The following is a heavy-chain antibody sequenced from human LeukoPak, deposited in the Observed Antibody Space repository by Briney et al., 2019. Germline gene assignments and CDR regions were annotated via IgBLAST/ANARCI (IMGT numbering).Heavy chain of an antibody. V-gene: IGHV4-34*01. D-gene: IGHD2-2*01. CDR2: INHSGST. CDR1: GGSFSGYY. CDR3: ARDISIVVVPAAKRHYYYMDV. Sequence: SETLSLTCAVYGGSFSGYYWSWIRQPPGKGLEWIGEINHSGSTNYNPSLKSRVTISVDTSKNQFSLKLSSVTAADTAVYYCARDISIVVVPAAKRHYYYMDVWGKGTTVTVSS. J-gene: IGHJ6*03.